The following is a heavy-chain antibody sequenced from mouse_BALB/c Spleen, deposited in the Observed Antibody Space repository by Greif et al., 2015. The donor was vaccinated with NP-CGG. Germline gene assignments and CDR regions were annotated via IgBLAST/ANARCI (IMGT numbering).Heavy chain of an antibody. V-gene: IGHV1-84*02. J-gene: IGHJ4*01. Sequence: VVESGPELVKPGASVKISCKASGYAFTDYYINWVKQKPGQGLEWIGWIYPGSGNTKYNEEFKGKATLTVDTSSSTAYMQFSSLTSEDTAVYFCAKRTGTEAMDYWGQGTSVTVSS. D-gene: IGHD4-1*01. CDR2: IYPGSGNT. CDR1: GYAFTDYY. CDR3: AKRTGTEAMDY.